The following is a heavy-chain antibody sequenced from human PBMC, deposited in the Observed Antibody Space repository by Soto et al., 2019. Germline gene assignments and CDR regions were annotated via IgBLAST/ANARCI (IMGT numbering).Heavy chain of an antibody. CDR3: AKDRVSYDYVWGSYRYGPLDY. Sequence: EVQLLESGGGLVQPGGSLRLSCAASGFTFSSYAMSWVRQAPGKGLEWVSAISGSGGSTYYADSVKGRFTISRDNSKNTLHLQMNSLRAEDTAVYYCAKDRVSYDYVWGSYRYGPLDYWGQGTLVTVSS. J-gene: IGHJ4*02. D-gene: IGHD3-16*02. V-gene: IGHV3-23*01. CDR1: GFTFSSYA. CDR2: ISGSGGST.